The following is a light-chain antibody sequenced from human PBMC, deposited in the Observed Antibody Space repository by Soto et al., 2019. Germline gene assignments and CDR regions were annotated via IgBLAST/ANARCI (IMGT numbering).Light chain of an antibody. CDR1: SSNIGANYD. J-gene: IGLJ1*01. CDR2: GDN. CDR3: QSYESSLNRV. Sequence: QSVLSQPPSVSGAPGQRITISCTGSSSNIGANYDVHWYRQVPGTAPKLLMSGDNNRPSGVADRFSGSKSGTSASLAITRLQAEDEADYSCQSYESSLNRVFGTGTKLTVL. V-gene: IGLV1-40*01.